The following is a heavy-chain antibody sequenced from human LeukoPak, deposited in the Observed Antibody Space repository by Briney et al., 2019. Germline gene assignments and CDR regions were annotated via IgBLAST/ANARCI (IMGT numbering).Heavy chain of an antibody. CDR2: ISTSGSYI. J-gene: IGHJ4*02. CDR1: GFTFSCFE. V-gene: IGHV3-48*03. D-gene: IGHD6-19*01. Sequence: PGRSLRLSCAACGFTFSCFEMNWVPQAPGKGLVGGLYISTSGSYILYADSVKGRFTISRDNVKNLLYLQMNSLRAEDTAVYYCARVQRGIAVALDYWGQGTLATVSS. CDR3: ARVQRGIAVALDY.